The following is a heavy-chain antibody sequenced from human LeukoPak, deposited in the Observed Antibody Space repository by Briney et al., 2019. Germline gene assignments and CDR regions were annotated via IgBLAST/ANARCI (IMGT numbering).Heavy chain of an antibody. CDR1: GYTFTSYY. V-gene: IGHV1-46*01. CDR2: INPSGGST. J-gene: IGHJ4*02. D-gene: IGHD3-10*01. Sequence: ASVKVSCKASGYTFTSYYMHWVRQDPGQGLEWMGIINPSGGSTSYAQKFQGRVTMTRDMSTSTVYMELSSLRSEDTAVYYCASRPRGKLWFGELSLWGQGTLVTVSS. CDR3: ASRPRGKLWFGELSL.